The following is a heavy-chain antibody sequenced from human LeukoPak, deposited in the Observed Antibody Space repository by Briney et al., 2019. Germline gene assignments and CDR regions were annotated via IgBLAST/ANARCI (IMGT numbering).Heavy chain of an antibody. CDR2: IRGKAYGGTT. CDR3: TRVEVH. CDR1: GFTFGDYA. J-gene: IGHJ4*02. V-gene: IGHV3-49*04. Sequence: PGRSLRLSCTASGFTFGDYAMSWVRQAPGKGPEWVGFIRGKAYGGTTEYAASVKGRFTISRDDSKSIAYLQMNSLKTEDTAVYYCTRVEVHWGQGTLVTVSS. D-gene: IGHD5-24*01.